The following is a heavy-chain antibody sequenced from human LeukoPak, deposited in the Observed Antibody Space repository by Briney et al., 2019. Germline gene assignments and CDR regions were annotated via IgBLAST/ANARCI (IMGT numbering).Heavy chain of an antibody. Sequence: SVKVSCKASGYTFTGYYMHWVRQAPGQGLEWMGWINPNSGGTNYAQKFQGRVTMTRDTSISTAYMELSRLRSDDTAVYYCARDRFMVGATPTVWFDPWGQGTLVTVSS. D-gene: IGHD1-26*01. J-gene: IGHJ5*02. CDR2: INPNSGGT. CDR3: ARDRFMVGATPTVWFDP. V-gene: IGHV1-2*02. CDR1: GYTFTGYY.